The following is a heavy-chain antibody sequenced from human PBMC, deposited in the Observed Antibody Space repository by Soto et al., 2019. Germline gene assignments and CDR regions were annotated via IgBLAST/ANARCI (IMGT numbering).Heavy chain of an antibody. D-gene: IGHD2-8*01. V-gene: IGHV3-13*01. CDR1: GFTFSSYD. CDR3: ARDLGVPDGVYYYFYGMEV. Sequence: EVQLVESGGGLVQPGGSLRLSCAASGFTFSSYDMHWVRQATGKGLEWVSAIATAGDTYYPGSVTGRFTISRENAKNSLYLKMNSVRAEETAVYYCARDLGVPDGVYYYFYGMEVWGQGTTVTVPS. CDR2: IATAGDT. J-gene: IGHJ6*02.